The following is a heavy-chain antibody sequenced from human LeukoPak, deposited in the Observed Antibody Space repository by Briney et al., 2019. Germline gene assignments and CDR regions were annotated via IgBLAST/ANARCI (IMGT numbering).Heavy chain of an antibody. D-gene: IGHD6-13*01. CDR1: GGSISSGGYY. CDR2: IYYSGST. J-gene: IGHJ6*02. V-gene: IGHV4-31*03. CDR3: AREGSSSLYYYGMDA. Sequence: PSQTLSLTCTVSGGSISSGGYYWSWIRQHPGKGLGWVGYIYYSGSTYYNPSLKSRVTISVDTSKNQFSLKLSSVTAADTAVYYCAREGSSSLYYYGMDAWGQGTTVTVPS.